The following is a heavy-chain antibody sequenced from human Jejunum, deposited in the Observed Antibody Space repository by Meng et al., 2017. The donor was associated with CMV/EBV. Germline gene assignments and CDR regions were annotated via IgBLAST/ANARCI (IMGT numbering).Heavy chain of an antibody. CDR1: EGTFSSYA. V-gene: IGHV1-69*05. J-gene: IGHJ4*02. CDR3: ANAHGISSPHFDS. CDR2: NIPMFGTT. Sequence: KASEGTFSSYAINWVRQAPGQGLEWMGANIPMFGTTNYAQKFQGRVTFTTDESASTVYMDLSSLRSEDTAIYYCANAHGISSPHFDSWGQGTLVTVSS. D-gene: IGHD6-6*01.